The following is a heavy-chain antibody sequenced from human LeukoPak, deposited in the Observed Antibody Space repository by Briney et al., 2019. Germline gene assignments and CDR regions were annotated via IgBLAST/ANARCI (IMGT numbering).Heavy chain of an antibody. D-gene: IGHD3-16*01. CDR1: GGSFSGYY. CDR3: ARGNLREGFGDRPSRPHPRGFDP. CDR2: INHSGST. Sequence: SETLSLTCAVYGGSFSGYYWRWIRQPPGKGLEWIGEINHSGSTNYNPSLKSRVTISVDTSKNQFSLKLSSVTAADTAVYYCARGNLREGFGDRPSRPHPRGFDPWGQGTLVTVSS. J-gene: IGHJ5*02. V-gene: IGHV4-34*01.